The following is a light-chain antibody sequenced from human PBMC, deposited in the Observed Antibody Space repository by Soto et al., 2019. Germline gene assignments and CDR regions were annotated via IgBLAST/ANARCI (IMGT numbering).Light chain of an antibody. CDR2: GAS. J-gene: IGKJ5*01. CDR1: DRLISVY. V-gene: IGKV3-20*01. Sequence: GLTKSTGTLSLSPGERATLSCMSSDRLISVYVAWCQQRPGPPNRLIIYGASNRATGIPDRFSGSGSGTDFTLIINRLEPEDVAIYYCQQYGGLPRITFGQGTRLEI. CDR3: QQYGGLPRIT.